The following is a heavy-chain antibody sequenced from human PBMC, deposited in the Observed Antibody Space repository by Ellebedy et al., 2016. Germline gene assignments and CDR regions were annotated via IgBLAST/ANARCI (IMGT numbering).Heavy chain of an antibody. CDR3: ARRITFGGVMED. V-gene: IGHV1-69*06. Sequence: SVKVSXXASGGTFSSYAISWVRQAPGQGLEWMGGIIPIFGTANYAQKFQGRVTITADKSTSTAYMELSSLRSEDTAVYYCARRITFGGVMEDWGQGTLVTVSS. D-gene: IGHD3-16*01. J-gene: IGHJ4*02. CDR2: IIPIFGTA. CDR1: GGTFSSYA.